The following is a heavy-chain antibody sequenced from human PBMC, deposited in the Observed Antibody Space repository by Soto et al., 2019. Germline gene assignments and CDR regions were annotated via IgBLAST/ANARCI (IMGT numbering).Heavy chain of an antibody. CDR1: GYTFTSYA. J-gene: IGHJ3*02. CDR2: MNPNSGNT. CDR3: ARDCSGGSCYFAFDI. V-gene: IGHV1-8*02. D-gene: IGHD2-15*01. Sequence: VASVKVSCTASGYTFTSYAIHWVRQAPGQRLEWMGWMNPNSGNTGYAQKFQGRVTMTRNTSISTAYMELSSLRSEDTAVYYCARDCSGGSCYFAFDIWGQGTMVTVSS.